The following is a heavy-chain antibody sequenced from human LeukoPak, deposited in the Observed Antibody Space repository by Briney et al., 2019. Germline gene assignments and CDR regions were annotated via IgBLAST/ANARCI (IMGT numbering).Heavy chain of an antibody. Sequence: ASVKVSCKAFGYTFVGYYLHWVRQAPGQGLEWMGWINPNSGVTSYAQRFQGRVRMTRDTSISTAYMEVNSLRSDETAVYYCAGTTMRASSGWLDFDYWGQGTLVTVSS. CDR1: GYTFVGYY. CDR3: AGTTMRASSGWLDFDY. V-gene: IGHV1-2*02. D-gene: IGHD6-19*01. J-gene: IGHJ4*02. CDR2: INPNSGVT.